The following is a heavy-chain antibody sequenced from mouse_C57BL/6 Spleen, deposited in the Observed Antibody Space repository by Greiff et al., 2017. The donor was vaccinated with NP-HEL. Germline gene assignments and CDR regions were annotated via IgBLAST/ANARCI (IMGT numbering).Heavy chain of an antibody. Sequence: QVQLQQPGAELVKPGASVKLSCKASGYTFTSYWMHWVKQRPGRGLEWIGRIDPNSGGTKYNEKFKSKATLTVDKPSSTAYMQLSILTSEDSAVYYCARGGVLTLYYFDYWGQGTTLTVSS. CDR2: IDPNSGGT. CDR1: GYTFTSYW. V-gene: IGHV1-72*01. CDR3: ARGGVLTLYYFDY. D-gene: IGHD4-1*01. J-gene: IGHJ2*01.